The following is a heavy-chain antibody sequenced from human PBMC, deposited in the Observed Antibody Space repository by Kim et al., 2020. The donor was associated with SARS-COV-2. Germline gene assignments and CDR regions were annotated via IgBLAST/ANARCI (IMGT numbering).Heavy chain of an antibody. CDR3: ATKGYFDY. CDR2: GGST. D-gene: IGHD6-13*01. Sequence: GGSTYYADSVKGRFTISRDNSKNTLHLQMNSLRAEDTAVYYCATKGYFDYWGQGTLVTVSS. J-gene: IGHJ4*02. V-gene: IGHV3-23*01.